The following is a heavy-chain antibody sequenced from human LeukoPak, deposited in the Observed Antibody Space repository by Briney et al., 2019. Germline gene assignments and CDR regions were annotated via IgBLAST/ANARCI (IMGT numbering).Heavy chain of an antibody. CDR1: GFTFSYYG. CDR2: IWYDGSNK. CDR3: ARVHFSSSPYFDY. V-gene: IGHV3-33*01. J-gene: IGHJ4*02. D-gene: IGHD6-6*01. Sequence: PGGSLRLSCAASGFTFSYYGMHWVRQAPGKGLEWVAVIWYDGSNKYYADSVKGRFTISRDNSKNTLYLQMNRLRAEDTAVYYCARVHFSSSPYFDYWGQGTLVTVSS.